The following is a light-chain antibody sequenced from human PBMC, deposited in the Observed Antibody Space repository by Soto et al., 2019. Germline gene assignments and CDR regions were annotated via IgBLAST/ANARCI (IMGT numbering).Light chain of an antibody. CDR2: GNN. V-gene: IGLV1-40*01. CDR1: RSNIGAGYD. CDR3: QSFDSGLSGVI. Sequence: QAVVTQPPSVSGAPGQRVTIPCTGSRSNIGAGYDVHWYQQLPGTAPKLLIYGNNNRPSGLPDRFSGSKSGTSASLAITGLQPEDEADYFCQSFDSGLSGVIFGGGTKVTVL. J-gene: IGLJ2*01.